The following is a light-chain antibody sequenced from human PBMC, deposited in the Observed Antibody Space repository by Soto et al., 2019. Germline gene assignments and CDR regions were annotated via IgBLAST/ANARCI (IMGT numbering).Light chain of an antibody. V-gene: IGKV1-5*01. Sequence: DVQMTQSPSTLSASLGDRVTITCRASQSINNLLAWYQQKPGKAPKLLIYHVSTLESGVPSRFRGSGSGTEFTLTISCLQSEEFETYYCQQYYTYPRTFGQGTKVDIK. CDR1: QSINNL. CDR3: QQYYTYPRT. CDR2: HVS. J-gene: IGKJ1*01.